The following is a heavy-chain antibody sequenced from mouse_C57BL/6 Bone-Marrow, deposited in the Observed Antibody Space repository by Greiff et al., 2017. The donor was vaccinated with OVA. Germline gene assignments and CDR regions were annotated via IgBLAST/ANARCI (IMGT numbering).Heavy chain of an antibody. CDR3: ARIYDGYYVEFDY. Sequence: VNVVESGAELARPGASVKMSCKASGYTFTSYTMHWVKQRPGQGLEWIGYINPSSGYTKYNQKFKDKATLTADKSSSTAYMQLSSLTSEDSAVYYCARIYDGYYVEFDYWGQGTTLTVSS. V-gene: IGHV1-4*01. D-gene: IGHD2-3*01. J-gene: IGHJ2*01. CDR2: INPSSGYT. CDR1: GYTFTSYT.